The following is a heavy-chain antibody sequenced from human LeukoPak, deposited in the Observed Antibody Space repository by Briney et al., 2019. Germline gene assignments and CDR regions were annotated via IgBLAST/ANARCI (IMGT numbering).Heavy chain of an antibody. V-gene: IGHV1-2*06. CDR2: VNPNSGGT. D-gene: IGHD3-3*01. J-gene: IGHJ5*02. Sequence: ASVKVSCKASGYTFTGYYMHWVRQAPGQGLEWMGRVNPNSGGTNYAQKFQGRVTMTRDTSISTAYMELSRLRSDDTAVYYCATIFGVVIIGWAHAWGQGTLVTVSS. CDR1: GYTFTGYY. CDR3: ATIFGVVIIGWAHA.